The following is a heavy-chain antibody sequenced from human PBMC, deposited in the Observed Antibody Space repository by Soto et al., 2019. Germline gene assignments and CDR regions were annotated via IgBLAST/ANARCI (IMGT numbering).Heavy chain of an antibody. V-gene: IGHV1-18*01. CDR2: IYCKAGTI. Sequence: QVQLLQSGAEVQKPGASVKVACKTSGYTFNDFGITWVRQAPGLGLEWLGWIYCKAGTINFAPKLQGRVIMTTDTSTSTAYMELTSLTFDGAAVYFCARDIGFDIDYWGQGTLVTVS. CDR3: ARDIGFDIDY. CDR1: GYTFNDFG. J-gene: IGHJ4*02. D-gene: IGHD5-12*01.